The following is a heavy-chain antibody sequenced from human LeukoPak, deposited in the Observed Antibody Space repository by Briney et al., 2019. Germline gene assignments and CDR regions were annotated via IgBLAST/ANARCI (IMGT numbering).Heavy chain of an antibody. CDR3: ARRPGRDYYFDY. Sequence: GESLKISCEGSGYSFTTYWIAWVRPMPGKGLEWMGSIYPGDSDARYSPSFQGQVTISADKSISTAYLQWSSLEASDTAMYYCARRPGRDYYFDYWGQGTLVTVSS. J-gene: IGHJ4*02. V-gene: IGHV5-51*01. D-gene: IGHD1-1*01. CDR1: GYSFTTYW. CDR2: IYPGDSDA.